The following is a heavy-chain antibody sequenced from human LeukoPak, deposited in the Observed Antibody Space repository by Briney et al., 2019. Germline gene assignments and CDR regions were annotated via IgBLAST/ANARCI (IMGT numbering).Heavy chain of an antibody. J-gene: IGHJ3*01. CDR2: INWSSANR. Sequence: SGGSLRLSCGASGFTFDDYAIHWVRQAPGKGLEWVSGINWSSANRGYADSVRGRFTISRDNAKNSLFLQMSSLSPEDTAFYYCAKDLTAEGSGLDVWGQGTMVTVSS. CDR1: GFTFDDYA. V-gene: IGHV3-9*01. CDR3: AKDLTAEGSGLDV. D-gene: IGHD7-27*01.